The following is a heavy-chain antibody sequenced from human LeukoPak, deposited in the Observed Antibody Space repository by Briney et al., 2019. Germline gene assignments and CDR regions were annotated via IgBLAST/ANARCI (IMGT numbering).Heavy chain of an antibody. Sequence: PSEPLSLTCTVSGGSISSYYWSWIRQPPGKGLEWIGYIYYSGSTNYNPSLKSRVIISVDTSKNQFSLKLSSVTAADTAVYYCARVFWSGYYRSSDAFDIWGQGTMVTVSS. V-gene: IGHV4-59*01. J-gene: IGHJ3*02. CDR1: GGSISSYY. CDR2: IYYSGST. D-gene: IGHD3-3*01. CDR3: ARVFWSGYYRSSDAFDI.